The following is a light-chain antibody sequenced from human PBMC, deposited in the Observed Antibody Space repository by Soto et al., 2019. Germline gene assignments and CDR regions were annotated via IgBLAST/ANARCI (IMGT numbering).Light chain of an antibody. Sequence: QSVLTQPASVSGSPGQSITISCTGTRSDVGGYNYVSWYKQRPGKAPKLVIYDVSHRPSGASNRFFGSKSGNTASLIISGLQAEDEADYYCFSYSTSRARIFGGGTQLTVL. CDR2: DVS. CDR3: FSYSTSRARI. CDR1: RSDVGGYNY. V-gene: IGLV2-14*01. J-gene: IGLJ2*01.